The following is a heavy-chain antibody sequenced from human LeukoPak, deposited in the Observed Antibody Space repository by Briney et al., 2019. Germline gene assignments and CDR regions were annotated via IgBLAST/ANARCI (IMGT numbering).Heavy chain of an antibody. J-gene: IGHJ4*02. CDR2: INGDGSGT. CDR1: GFTFSNYW. D-gene: IGHD1-26*01. CDR3: AVGANPGAFDY. Sequence: PGGSLRLSCAASGFTFSNYWMHWVRHAPGKGLVWVSRINGDGSGTGYADSVKGRFTISRDNAKNTLYLQMNSLRAEDTAVYYCAVGANPGAFDYWGQGTLVTVSS. V-gene: IGHV3-74*01.